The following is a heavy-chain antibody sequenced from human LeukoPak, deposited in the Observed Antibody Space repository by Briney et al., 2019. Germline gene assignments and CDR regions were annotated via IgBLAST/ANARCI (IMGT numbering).Heavy chain of an antibody. Sequence: GGSLRLSCAASGFTFDDYAMHWVRQAPGKGLEWVSGISWNSGSIGYADSVKGRFTISRDNAKNSLYLQMNSLRAEDTALYYCAKDLIGYPRAFDYWGQGTLVTVSS. CDR2: ISWNSGSI. V-gene: IGHV3-9*01. CDR3: AKDLIGYPRAFDY. CDR1: GFTFDDYA. J-gene: IGHJ4*02. D-gene: IGHD6-25*01.